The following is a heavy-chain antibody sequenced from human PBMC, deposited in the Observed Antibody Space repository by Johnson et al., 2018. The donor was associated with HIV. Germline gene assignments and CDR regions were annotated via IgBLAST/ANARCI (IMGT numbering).Heavy chain of an antibody. CDR2: INRDGSII. Sequence: VQLVESGGGLVQPGDSLRLSCAASGFALSGYWMHWVRQVSGKGLEWVSHINRDGSIINYADSVKGRLTISRDNANNNLHLQMNFVRAEDMALYYCLREDNAFDIWGQGTMVTVSS. CDR1: GFALSGYW. J-gene: IGHJ3*02. CDR3: LREDNAFDI. D-gene: IGHD2-15*01. V-gene: IGHV3-74*01.